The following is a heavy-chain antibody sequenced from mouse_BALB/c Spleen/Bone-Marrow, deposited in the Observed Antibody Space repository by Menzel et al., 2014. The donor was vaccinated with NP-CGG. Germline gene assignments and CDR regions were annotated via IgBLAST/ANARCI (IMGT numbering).Heavy chain of an antibody. CDR2: INPGSGGT. J-gene: IGHJ2*01. D-gene: IGHD2-1*01. CDR1: GCAFTNYL. V-gene: IGHV1-54*01. CDR3: PRSEGNYADY. Sequence: QVQLQQSGAELVRPGTSVKVSCKASGCAFTNYLIEWVKQRPGQGLEWIGVINPGSGGTNYNEKFKGKATLTADKSSSTAYMQLSSLTSDDSAVYFCPRSEGNYADYWGQGTTLTVSS.